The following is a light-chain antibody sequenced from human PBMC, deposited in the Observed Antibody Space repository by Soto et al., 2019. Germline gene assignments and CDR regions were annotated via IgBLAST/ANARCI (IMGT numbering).Light chain of an antibody. V-gene: IGLV2-23*01. CDR2: EGS. J-gene: IGLJ1*01. Sequence: QSALTQPASVSGSPGQSITISCTGTSSDVGYYKFVSWYQHHPGKAPKVMIYEGSKRPSGVSNRFSGSKSGNTASLTISGLQAEDEADYYCCSYAGRSTPYVFGTGTKLTVL. CDR3: CSYAGRSTPYV. CDR1: SSDVGYYKF.